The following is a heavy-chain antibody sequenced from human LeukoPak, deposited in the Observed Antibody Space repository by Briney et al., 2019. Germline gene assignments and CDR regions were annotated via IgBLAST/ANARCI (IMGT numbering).Heavy chain of an antibody. J-gene: IGHJ2*01. V-gene: IGHV3-20*04. D-gene: IGHD5-24*01. CDR1: GFTFDDYG. Sequence: GGSLRLSCAASGFTFDDYGMSWVRQAPGKGLEWVSGINWNGGSTGYADSVKGRFTISRDNAKNSLYLQMNSLRAEDTALYYCRGWLQFYWYFDLWGRGTLVTVSS. CDR3: RGWLQFYWYFDL. CDR2: INWNGGST.